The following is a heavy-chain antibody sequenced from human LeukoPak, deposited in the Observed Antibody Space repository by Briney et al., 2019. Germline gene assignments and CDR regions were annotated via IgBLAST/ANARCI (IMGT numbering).Heavy chain of an antibody. CDR1: GFTFSSYG. J-gene: IGHJ3*02. V-gene: IGHV3-23*01. CDR3: ARERRGYTTSWYNAFDI. Sequence: PGGSLRLSCAASGFTFSSYGMSWVRQAPGKGLEWVSGISSIDGSTYYADSVKGRFTISRDNAKNSLSLQMNNLRAEDTAVYYCARERRGYTTSWYNAFDIWGQGTMVTVSS. CDR2: ISSIDGST. D-gene: IGHD6-13*01.